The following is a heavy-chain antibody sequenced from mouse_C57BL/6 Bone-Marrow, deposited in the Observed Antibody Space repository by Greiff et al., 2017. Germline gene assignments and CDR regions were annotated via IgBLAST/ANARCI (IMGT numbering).Heavy chain of an antibody. CDR3: ARRDPYYYGSSPYYAMDY. D-gene: IGHD1-1*01. CDR2: IHPNSGST. CDR1: GYTFTSYW. Sequence: QVQLQQPGAELVKPGASVKLSCKASGYTFTSYWMHWVKQRPGQGLEWIGMIHPNSGSTNYNEKFKSKATLTVDKSSSTAYMQLSSLTSEDSAVYYCARRDPYYYGSSPYYAMDYWGQGTSVTVSS. J-gene: IGHJ4*01. V-gene: IGHV1-64*01.